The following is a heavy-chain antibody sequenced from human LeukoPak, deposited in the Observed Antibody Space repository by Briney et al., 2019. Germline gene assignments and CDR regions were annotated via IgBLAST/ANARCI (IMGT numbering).Heavy chain of an antibody. V-gene: IGHV3-23*01. CDR1: GFIFNNYG. J-gene: IGHJ5*02. CDR3: AKGNSGYFADL. Sequence: GGSLRHSCSASGFIFNNYGLMWVRRAPGKGLEWVSAISNDGGGTTYADFVKGRFTISRDNSKNTLSLQMNSLRPEDTALYYCAKGNSGYFADLWGQGTVVTVSS. CDR2: ISNDGGGT. D-gene: IGHD3-22*01.